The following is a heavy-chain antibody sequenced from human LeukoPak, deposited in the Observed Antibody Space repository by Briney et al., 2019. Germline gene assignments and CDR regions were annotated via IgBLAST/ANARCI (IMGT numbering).Heavy chain of an antibody. J-gene: IGHJ4*02. Sequence: PGGSLRLSCAASGFTVSTYYMSWVRQAPGKGQEWVSIIYSGGNTYYADSVKGRFTISKDNSKSTLYLQMNSLRAEDTAVYYCTRAGQWTYGFQDYWGQGTLVTVSS. V-gene: IGHV3-66*01. CDR1: GFTVSTYY. D-gene: IGHD3-10*01. CDR3: TRAGQWTYGFQDY. CDR2: IYSGGNT.